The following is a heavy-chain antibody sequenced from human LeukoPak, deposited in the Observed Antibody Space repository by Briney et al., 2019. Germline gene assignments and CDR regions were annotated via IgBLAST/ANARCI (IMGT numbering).Heavy chain of an antibody. V-gene: IGHV4-59*01. D-gene: IGHD3-3*01. J-gene: IGHJ6*03. CDR3: AREVSYDFWSGYYHYYYMDV. CDR1: GGSISSYY. CDR2: IYYSGST. Sequence: PSETLSLTCTVSGGSISSYYWSWIRQPPGKGLEWIGYIYYSGSTNYNPSLKSRVTISVDTSKNQFSLKLSSVTAADTAVYYCAREVSYDFWSGYYHYYYMDVWGKGTTVTVSS.